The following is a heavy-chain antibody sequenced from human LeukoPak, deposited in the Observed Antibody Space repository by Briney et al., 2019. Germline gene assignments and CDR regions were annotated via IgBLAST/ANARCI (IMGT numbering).Heavy chain of an antibody. CDR1: DGSIRSNY. Sequence: SETLSLTCTVSDGSIRSNYWSWIRQPPGKGLEWIGYIYTSGRTNYNPSLKSRVTISVDTSKNQFSLKLSSVTAADTAVYYCARRPGWFDPWGQGTLVTVSS. CDR2: IYTSGRT. CDR3: ARRPGWFDP. V-gene: IGHV4-4*08. J-gene: IGHJ5*02.